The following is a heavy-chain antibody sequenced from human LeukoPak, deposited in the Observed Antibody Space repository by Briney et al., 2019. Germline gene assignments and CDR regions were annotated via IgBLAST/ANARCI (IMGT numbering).Heavy chain of an antibody. Sequence: PGGTLSLSCAASGFTFSSYAMSWLRQARGKGLEWVSSISGSGGSTYYADSVKGRFTISRDNSKNTLYLQMNSLRAEDTAVYYCAKGYYYDSSGYYSSFYYWGRGTLVTVSS. V-gene: IGHV3-23*01. CDR2: ISGSGGST. CDR3: AKGYYYDSSGYYSSFYY. J-gene: IGHJ4*02. CDR1: GFTFSSYA. D-gene: IGHD3-22*01.